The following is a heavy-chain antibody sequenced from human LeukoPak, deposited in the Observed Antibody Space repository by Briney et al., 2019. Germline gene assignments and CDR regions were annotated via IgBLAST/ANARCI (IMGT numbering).Heavy chain of an antibody. J-gene: IGHJ6*02. D-gene: IGHD6-6*01. V-gene: IGHV4-34*01. CDR2: INHSGST. Sequence: PSETLSLTCAVYGGSFSGYYWSWIRQPPGKGLEWIGEINHSGSTNYNPSLKSRVTISVDTSKNQSSLKLSSVTAADTAVYYCARNEYSSSFEAEYYYYYGMDVWGQGTTVTVSS. CDR3: ARNEYSSSFEAEYYYYYGMDV. CDR1: GGSFSGYY.